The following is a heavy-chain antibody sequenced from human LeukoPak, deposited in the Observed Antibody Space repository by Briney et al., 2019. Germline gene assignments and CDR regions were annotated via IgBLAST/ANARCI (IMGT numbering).Heavy chain of an antibody. V-gene: IGHV3-48*03. CDR2: ISRSGSTI. CDR1: GFTFSSYE. J-gene: IGHJ4*02. CDR3: ARDDCDILTGGF. D-gene: IGHD3-9*01. Sequence: GGSLRLSCAASGFTFSSYEMNWVRQAPGKGLEWVSYISRSGSTIYYADSVKGRFTISRDNAKNSLYLQMNSLRAEDTAGYYCARDDCDILTGGFRGQGTLVTVSS.